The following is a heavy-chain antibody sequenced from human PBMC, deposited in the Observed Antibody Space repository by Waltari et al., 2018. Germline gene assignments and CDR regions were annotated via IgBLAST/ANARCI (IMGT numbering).Heavy chain of an antibody. CDR2: IKADGSGA. D-gene: IGHD2-15*01. V-gene: IGHV3-74*01. Sequence: EGQLVESGGGLVQPGGSLRLSCAAPGFTFSDFYMHWVRQAPGKGLVWVSRIKADGSGATYADSVRGRFTISRDNTKSTLYLQMNSLRVDDTAVYYCANHRPGGYGMAVWGQGTTVTVSS. J-gene: IGHJ6*02. CDR3: ANHRPGGYGMAV. CDR1: GFTFSDFY.